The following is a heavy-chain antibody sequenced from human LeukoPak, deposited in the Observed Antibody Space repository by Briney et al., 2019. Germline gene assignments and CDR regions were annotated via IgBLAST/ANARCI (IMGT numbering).Heavy chain of an antibody. Sequence: PGGSLRLSCAASGFTFSSYAMHWVRQAPCKGLEWVAVISYDGSNKYYADSVKGRFTISRDNSKNTLYLQMNSLRAEDTAVYYCAREGLGMDVWGQGTTVTVSS. CDR1: GFTFSSYA. CDR2: ISYDGSNK. J-gene: IGHJ6*02. CDR3: AREGLGMDV. V-gene: IGHV3-30-3*01.